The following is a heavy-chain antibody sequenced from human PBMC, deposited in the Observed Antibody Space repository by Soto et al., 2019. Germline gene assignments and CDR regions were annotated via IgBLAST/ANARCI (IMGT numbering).Heavy chain of an antibody. D-gene: IGHD3-3*01. Sequence: QVQLVQSGAEVKKPGSSVKVSCKVSGGTFSSYAISWVRQAPGQGLEWMGGIIPIFGTANYAQKFQGRVTITADESTSTAYMELSSLRSEDTAVYYCARGPLAIFGVVTSDWYFDLWGRGTLVTVSS. J-gene: IGHJ2*01. CDR2: IIPIFGTA. CDR1: GGTFSSYA. V-gene: IGHV1-69*01. CDR3: ARGPLAIFGVVTSDWYFDL.